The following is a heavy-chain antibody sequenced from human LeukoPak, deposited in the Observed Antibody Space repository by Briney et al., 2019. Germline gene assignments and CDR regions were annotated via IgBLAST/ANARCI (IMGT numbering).Heavy chain of an antibody. CDR2: ISGSGSYT. Sequence: GGSLRLSCAASGFXFSDYYITWIRQAPGKGLEWLSHISGSGSYTNYADSVKGRFTTSRDNAKNSLYLQMNSLRAEDTAVYYCARVGSIAAAGTPDYWGQGTLVTVSS. CDR3: ARVGSIAAAGTPDY. D-gene: IGHD6-13*01. CDR1: GFXFSDYY. J-gene: IGHJ4*02. V-gene: IGHV3-11*06.